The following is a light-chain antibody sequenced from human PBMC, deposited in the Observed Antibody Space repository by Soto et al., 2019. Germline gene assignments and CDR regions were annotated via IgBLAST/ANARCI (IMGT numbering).Light chain of an antibody. J-gene: IGKJ5*01. CDR1: QSVSSN. V-gene: IGKV3-15*01. Sequence: EIVRTQSPATLSVSPGERATLSCRASQSVSSNLAWYQQKPGQAPRLLIYGASTRATGIPARFSGTGSGTDFTLTINSLQSEDFAVYYCQQYNKWPQTFGQGTRLENK. CDR3: QQYNKWPQT. CDR2: GAS.